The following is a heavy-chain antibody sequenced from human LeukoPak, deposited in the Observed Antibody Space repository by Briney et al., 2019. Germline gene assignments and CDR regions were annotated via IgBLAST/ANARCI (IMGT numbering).Heavy chain of an antibody. CDR3: ARQSSSDSRDY. V-gene: IGHV3-11*01. CDR1: GFTFSDYY. CDR2: ISSSGSTI. D-gene: IGHD6-6*01. J-gene: IGHJ4*02. Sequence: GGSLRLSCAASGFTFSDYYMSWIRQAPGKGLGWVSYISSSGSTIYYADSVKGRFTISRDNAKNSLYLQMNSLRAEDTAVYYCARQSSSDSRDYWGQGTLVTVSS.